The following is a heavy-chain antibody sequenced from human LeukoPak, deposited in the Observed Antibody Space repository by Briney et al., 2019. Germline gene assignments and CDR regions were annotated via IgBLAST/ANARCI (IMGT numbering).Heavy chain of an antibody. CDR2: IIPIFGTA. V-gene: IGHV1-69*01. D-gene: IGHD2-2*01. CDR3: ARADLGDIVVVPAAMYNWFDP. CDR1: GGTFSSYA. Sequence: VASVKVSCKASGGTFSSYAISWVRQAPGQGLEWMGGIIPIFGTANYGQKFQGRVTITADESTSTAYMELSSLRSEDTAVYYCARADLGDIVVVPAAMYNWFDPWGQGTLVTVSS. J-gene: IGHJ5*02.